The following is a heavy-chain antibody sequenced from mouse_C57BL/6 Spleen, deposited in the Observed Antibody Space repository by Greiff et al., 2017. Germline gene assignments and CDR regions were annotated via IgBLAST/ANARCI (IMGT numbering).Heavy chain of an antibody. J-gene: IGHJ2*01. Sequence: LVESGAELVRPGASVTLSCKASGYTFTDYEMHWVKQTPVHGLEWIGAMDPETGGTAYNQKFKGKAILTSDKSSSTAYMELRSLTSEDSAVYYCTRNYFDYWGQGTTLTVSS. CDR2: MDPETGGT. V-gene: IGHV1-15*01. CDR1: GYTFTDYE. CDR3: TRNYFDY.